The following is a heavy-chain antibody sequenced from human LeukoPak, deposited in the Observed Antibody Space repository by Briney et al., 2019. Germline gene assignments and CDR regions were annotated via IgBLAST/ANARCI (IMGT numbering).Heavy chain of an antibody. D-gene: IGHD2-21*02. Sequence: PSQTLSLTCTVTGGSISSGGYYWSWIRQHPGKGLEWIGNIYYSGSTSYNPSLKSRVTISVDTSKNQFSLKLNSVTAADTAVYYCARRCVTGDCYKFWGQGILVTVSS. CDR3: ARRCVTGDCYKF. CDR1: GGSISSGGYY. CDR2: IYYSGST. V-gene: IGHV4-31*03. J-gene: IGHJ4*02.